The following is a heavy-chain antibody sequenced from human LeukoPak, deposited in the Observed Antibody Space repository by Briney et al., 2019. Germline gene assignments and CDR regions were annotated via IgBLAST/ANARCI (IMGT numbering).Heavy chain of an antibody. CDR3: ARDMRQLGARYYYMDV. Sequence: ASVNVSCKASGGTFSSYAISWVRQAPGQGLEWMGGIIPIFGTANCAQKFQGRVTITTDESTSTAYMELSSLRSEDTAVYYCARDMRQLGARYYYMDVWGKGTTVTVSS. J-gene: IGHJ6*03. D-gene: IGHD6-6*01. V-gene: IGHV1-69*05. CDR2: IIPIFGTA. CDR1: GGTFSSYA.